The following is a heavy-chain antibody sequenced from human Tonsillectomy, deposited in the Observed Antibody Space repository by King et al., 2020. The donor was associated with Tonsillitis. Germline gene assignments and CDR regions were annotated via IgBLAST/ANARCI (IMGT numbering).Heavy chain of an antibody. CDR1: GFTFSTYW. D-gene: IGHD4-23*01. J-gene: IGHJ4*02. CDR2: IKEDGSDK. CDR3: AGDIPGGKNDFDY. V-gene: IGHV3-7*03. Sequence: VQLVESGGGLVQPGGSLRLSCAASGFTFSTYWRSWVRQAPGKGLEWVANIKEDGSDKNYVASVKGRFTTSRDNAKNSLYLQMNSLRVADTAVYYFAGDIPGGKNDFDYWGQGTLVTVSS.